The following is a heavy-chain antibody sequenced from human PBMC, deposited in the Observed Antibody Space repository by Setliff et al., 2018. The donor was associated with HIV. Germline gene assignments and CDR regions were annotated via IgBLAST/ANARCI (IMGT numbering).Heavy chain of an antibody. CDR2: IFSNDER. J-gene: IGHJ4*02. Sequence: SGPTLVNPTQTLTLTCTVSGFSLSNARMGVSWIRQPPGRALEWLAHIFSNDERSYSTSLKSRLTISKDTSKSQVVLTMTNMDPVDTATYYCARIPTSLRRDGYNPVDYWGQGTLVTVSS. V-gene: IGHV2-26*01. CDR3: ARIPTSLRRDGYNPVDY. D-gene: IGHD5-12*01. CDR1: GFSLSNARMG.